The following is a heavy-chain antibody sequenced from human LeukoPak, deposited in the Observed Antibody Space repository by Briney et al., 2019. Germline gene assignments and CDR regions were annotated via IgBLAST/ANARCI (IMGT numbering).Heavy chain of an antibody. V-gene: IGHV1-3*01. D-gene: IGHD3-10*01. CDR2: INSSNGNT. Sequence: ASVKVSCKAWGHTFTRYAMHWARQARGQGLEWMGWINSSNGNTIYSQALPSRVTITRDTSASTAYMARSTLRSEDTAVYSCARDGRRRLWFGEFPRRGLLYDGMDVWGKGTPVTVSS. J-gene: IGHJ6*04. CDR3: ARDGRRRLWFGEFPRRGLLYDGMDV. CDR1: GHTFTRYA.